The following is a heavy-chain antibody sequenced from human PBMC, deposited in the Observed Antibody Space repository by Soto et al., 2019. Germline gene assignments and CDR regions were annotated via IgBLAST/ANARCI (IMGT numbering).Heavy chain of an antibody. D-gene: IGHD6-13*01. J-gene: IGHJ6*02. CDR3: ASPIAADNYYYGMDV. CDR2: IYYSGST. CDR1: GGSISSGDYS. Sequence: PSETLSLTCTVSGGSISSGDYSWSWIRQPPGKGLEWIGYIYYSGSTYYNPSLKSRVTISVDTSKNQFSLKLSSVTAADTAVYYCASPIAADNYYYGMDVWGQGTTVTVSS. V-gene: IGHV4-30-4*01.